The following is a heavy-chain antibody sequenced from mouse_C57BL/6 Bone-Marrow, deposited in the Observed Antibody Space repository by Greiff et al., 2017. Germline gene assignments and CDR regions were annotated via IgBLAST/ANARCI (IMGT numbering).Heavy chain of an antibody. D-gene: IGHD1-1*01. CDR2: IDPENGDP. CDR1: GFNIKDDY. J-gene: IGHJ1*03. CDR3: TTITTVVADWYFDV. Sequence: VQLQQSGAELVRPGASVKLSCTASGFNIKDDYMHWVKQRPEQGLELIGWIDPENGDPEYASKFQGKATITADTSSNTAYLQLSSLTSEDTAVYYCTTITTVVADWYFDVWGTGTTVTVSS. V-gene: IGHV14-4*01.